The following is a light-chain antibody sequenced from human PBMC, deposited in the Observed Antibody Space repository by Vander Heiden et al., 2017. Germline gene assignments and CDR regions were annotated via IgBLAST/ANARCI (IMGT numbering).Light chain of an antibody. CDR1: ENIDSN. CDR3: QQDKDWPFT. J-gene: IGKJ2*01. Sequence: EIVMTQSPVTLSVSPGERATLSCRASENIDSNLAWYQQKPGQAPRLLIYGASTRATGIPARFSGSGSGTEFTLTINNLQSEDFVVYYCQQDKDWPFTFGQGTKLEI. CDR2: GAS. V-gene: IGKV3-15*01.